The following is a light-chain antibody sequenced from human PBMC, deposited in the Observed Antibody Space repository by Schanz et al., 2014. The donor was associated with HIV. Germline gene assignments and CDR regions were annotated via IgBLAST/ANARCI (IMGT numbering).Light chain of an antibody. CDR1: SSDVGNYLL. CDR2: EVN. CDR3: SSYTSSSTGV. V-gene: IGLV2-14*02. J-gene: IGLJ1*01. Sequence: QSALTQPASVSGSPGQSITISCTGTSSDVGNYLLVSWYQQHPGKAPKLMIYEVNKRPSGVSNRFSGSKSGNTASLTVSGLQAEDEADYYCSSYTSSSTGVFGTGTKLTVL.